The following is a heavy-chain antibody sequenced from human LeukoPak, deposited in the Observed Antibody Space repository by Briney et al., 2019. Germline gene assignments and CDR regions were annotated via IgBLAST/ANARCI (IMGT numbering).Heavy chain of an antibody. V-gene: IGHV3-7*01. CDR1: AFTFSRYW. Sequence: GGSLRLSCAASAFTFSRYWTTWVRQAPGKGLEWVANINEDGSEKCYLDSVRGRFTISRDNAKNSLYLQMDSLRAEDTAVYYCARLFVYGSGAEAFDYWGQGALVTVSS. CDR2: INEDGSEK. D-gene: IGHD3-10*01. CDR3: ARLFVYGSGAEAFDY. J-gene: IGHJ4*02.